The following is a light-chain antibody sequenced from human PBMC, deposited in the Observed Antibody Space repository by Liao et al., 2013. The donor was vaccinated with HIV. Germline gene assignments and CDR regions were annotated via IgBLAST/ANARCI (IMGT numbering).Light chain of an antibody. V-gene: IGLV3-21*01. CDR3: QVWDSGSDHPGV. J-gene: IGLJ1*01. Sequence: SYELTQSPSVSVAPGETARIACGGNNVGSKYVHWYQQKPGQAPVLVMYYDSDRPSGIPERFSGSNSGSTATLIISRVEAGDEADYYCQVWDSGSDHPGVFGTGTKVTVL. CDR1: NVGSKY. CDR2: YDS.